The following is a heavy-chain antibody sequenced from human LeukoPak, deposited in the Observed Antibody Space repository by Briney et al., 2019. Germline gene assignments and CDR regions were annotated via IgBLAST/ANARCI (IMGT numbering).Heavy chain of an antibody. D-gene: IGHD3-10*01. Sequence: SETLSLTCAVSGGSISSSNWWSWVRQPPGKGLEWIGEIYHSGSTNYNPSLKSRVTISVDTSKNQFSLKLSSVTAADTAVYYCARERRYYYGSGSYLDYWGQGTLVTVSS. V-gene: IGHV4-4*02. CDR2: IYHSGST. CDR1: GGSISSSNW. J-gene: IGHJ4*02. CDR3: ARERRYYYGSGSYLDY.